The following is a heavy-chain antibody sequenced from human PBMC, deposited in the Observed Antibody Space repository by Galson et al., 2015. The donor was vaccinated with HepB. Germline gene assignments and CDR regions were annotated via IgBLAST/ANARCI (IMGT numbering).Heavy chain of an antibody. J-gene: IGHJ5*02. V-gene: IGHV3-11*01. CDR1: GFTFSDYY. Sequence: SLRLSCAASGFTFSDYYMSWIRQAPGKGLEWASYISSSGSTIYYADSVKGRFTISRDNAKNSLYLQMNSLRAEDTAVYYCARDRFYTRPTTRWFDPWGQGTLVTVSS. D-gene: IGHD3-16*01. CDR3: ARDRFYTRPTTRWFDP. CDR2: ISSSGSTI.